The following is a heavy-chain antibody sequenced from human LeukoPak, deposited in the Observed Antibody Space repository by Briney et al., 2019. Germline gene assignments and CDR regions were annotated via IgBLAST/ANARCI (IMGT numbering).Heavy chain of an antibody. D-gene: IGHD1-1*01. Sequence: PGGSLRLSCAASGFTFSSYAMHWVRQAPGKGLEWVAVISYDGSNKYYADSVKGRFTISRDNSKNTLYLQMNSLRAEDTAVYYCARGVGGTYNWFDPWGQGTLVTVSS. CDR1: GFTFSSYA. J-gene: IGHJ5*02. CDR2: ISYDGSNK. CDR3: ARGVGGTYNWFDP. V-gene: IGHV3-30*04.